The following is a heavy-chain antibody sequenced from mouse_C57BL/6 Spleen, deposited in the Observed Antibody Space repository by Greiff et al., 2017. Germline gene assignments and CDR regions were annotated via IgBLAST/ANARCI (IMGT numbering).Heavy chain of an antibody. CDR3: AGGSSYGYFDV. D-gene: IGHD1-1*01. J-gene: IGHJ1*03. CDR2: ISSGSSTI. V-gene: IGHV5-17*01. Sequence: EVHLVESGGGLVKPGGSLKLSCAASGFTFSDYGMHWVRQAPEKGLEWVAYISSGSSTIYYADTVKGRLTISRDNAKNTLFLQMTSLRSEDTAMYYCAGGSSYGYFDVWGTGTTVTVSS. CDR1: GFTFSDYG.